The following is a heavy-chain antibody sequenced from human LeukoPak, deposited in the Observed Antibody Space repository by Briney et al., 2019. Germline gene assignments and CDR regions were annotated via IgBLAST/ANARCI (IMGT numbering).Heavy chain of an antibody. CDR3: ARGHYDVLAASYKWTPDY. D-gene: IGHD3-9*01. V-gene: IGHV3-21*01. CDR2: ITSGGDYI. J-gene: IGHJ4*02. CDR1: GFTVSSNY. Sequence: NPGGSLRLSCAASGFTVSSNYMTWVRQAPGTGLERASSITSGGDYIYYADSVKGRFTTSRDNAKNSLSLQLNSLRVEDTAVYYCARGHYDVLAASYKWTPDYWGQGTLVTVSS.